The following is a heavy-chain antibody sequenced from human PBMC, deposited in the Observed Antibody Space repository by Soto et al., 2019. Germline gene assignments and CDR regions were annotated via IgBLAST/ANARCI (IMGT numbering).Heavy chain of an antibody. CDR2: TMPVFGTA. Sequence: QVQLVQSGAEVKKPGSSVRVSCKVSGGSFRNYGITWVRQSPGQGLEWMGGTMPVFGTAVYAQKFQGRVTISADELTTTASVELRSLSSDDTAVYFGARARDYDLLTAREYALDVWGQGTTVTV. V-gene: IGHV1-69*01. CDR3: ARARDYDLLTAREYALDV. J-gene: IGHJ6*02. CDR1: GGSFRNYG. D-gene: IGHD3-9*01.